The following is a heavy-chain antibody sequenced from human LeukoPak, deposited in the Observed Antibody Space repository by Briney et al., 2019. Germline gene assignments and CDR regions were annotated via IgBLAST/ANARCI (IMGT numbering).Heavy chain of an antibody. D-gene: IGHD3-10*01. V-gene: IGHV3-30*02. J-gene: IGHJ4*02. Sequence: GGSLRLSCAASGFTFSNYGMHWVRQAPGKGLEWVAFIRYDGSNKYYADSVKGRFTISRDNSKNTLYLQMNSLRAEDTAVYYCARDGGSGSYPVYWGQGTLVTVSS. CDR3: ARDGGSGSYPVY. CDR2: IRYDGSNK. CDR1: GFTFSNYG.